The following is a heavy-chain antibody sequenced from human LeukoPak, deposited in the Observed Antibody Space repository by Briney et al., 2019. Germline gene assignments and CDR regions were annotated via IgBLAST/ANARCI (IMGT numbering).Heavy chain of an antibody. V-gene: IGHV4-59*02. CDR2: IDYSGST. CDR1: GGSVRPYF. CDR3: ARGSGTTGTIYMNV. J-gene: IGHJ6*03. D-gene: IGHD1-1*01. Sequence: PSETLSLTCTVPGGSVRPYFWNWIRQSPGKGLEWLAFIDYSGSTSYNPSLNSRATISTDTSKSQFFLRLSSVTAADTAVYYCARGSGTTGTIYMNVWGKGITVTVSS.